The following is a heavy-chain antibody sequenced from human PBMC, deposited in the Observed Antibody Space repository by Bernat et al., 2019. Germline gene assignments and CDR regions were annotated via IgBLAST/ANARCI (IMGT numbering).Heavy chain of an antibody. J-gene: IGHJ2*01. CDR3: AKTSVSLYWYFDL. CDR2: VGADNGDT. Sequence: QGELVQSGTEMKKLGASARASCKAPGFIFTSNGFAWARQAPGQGLEWMGRVGADNGDTHYAQKFQGRVLMTTDPSTTTAYMELKNLRSDDTAVYFCAKTSVSLYWYFDLWGRGTLVTVSS. CDR1: GFIFTSNG. V-gene: IGHV1-18*01.